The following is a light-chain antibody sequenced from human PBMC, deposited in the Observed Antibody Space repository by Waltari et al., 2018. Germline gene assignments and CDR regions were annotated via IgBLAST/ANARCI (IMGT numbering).Light chain of an antibody. CDR3: CSYAGSSTHVV. Sequence: QSALTQPAPVSGSPGQSITISCTGTSTDVGGSNYVHWYQQHPGTAPNLMIYDVSKRPSGVSHRFSGSKSGNTASLTISGLQAEDEADYYCCSYAGSSTHVVFGGGTKLTVL. CDR1: STDVGGSNY. CDR2: DVS. V-gene: IGLV2-23*02. J-gene: IGLJ2*01.